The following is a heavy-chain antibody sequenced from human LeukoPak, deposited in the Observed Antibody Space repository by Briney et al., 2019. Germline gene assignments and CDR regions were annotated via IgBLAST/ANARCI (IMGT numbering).Heavy chain of an antibody. CDR2: INHSGST. Sequence: PSETLSLTCAVYGGSFSGYYWSWIRQPPGKGLEWIGEINHSGSTNYNPSLKSRVTISVDTSKNQFSLKLSSVTAAGTAVYYCARTGSYGHNFDYWGQGTLVTVSS. V-gene: IGHV4-34*01. D-gene: IGHD5-18*01. CDR3: ARTGSYGHNFDY. CDR1: GGSFSGYY. J-gene: IGHJ4*02.